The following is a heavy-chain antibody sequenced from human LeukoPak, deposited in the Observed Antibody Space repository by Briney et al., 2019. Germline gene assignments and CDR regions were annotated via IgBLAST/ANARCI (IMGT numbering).Heavy chain of an antibody. CDR1: GGSISSYY. CDR3: ARDHRIAVAGTGGFDY. V-gene: IGHV4-59*01. CDR2: IYYSGST. J-gene: IGHJ4*02. D-gene: IGHD6-19*01. Sequence: SETLSLTCTVSGGSISSYYWSWIRQPPGKGLEWIGYIYYSGSTNYNPSLKSRVTISVDTSKNQFSLKLSSVTAADTAVYYCARDHRIAVAGTGGFDYWGQGTLVTVSS.